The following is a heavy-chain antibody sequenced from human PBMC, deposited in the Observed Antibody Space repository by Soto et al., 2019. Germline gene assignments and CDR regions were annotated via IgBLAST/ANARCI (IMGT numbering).Heavy chain of an antibody. D-gene: IGHD6-19*01. Sequence: SQTLSLTCAISGDSVSSNSSAWNWIRQSPSRGLEWLGRTYYRSKWHNDFAVSVKSRITIKPDTSKNQFSLQLNSATPEDTAVYYCAGQHQWLDSWGQGSLVTVSS. CDR3: AGQHQWLDS. V-gene: IGHV6-1*01. CDR2: TYYRSKWHN. J-gene: IGHJ5*01. CDR1: GDSVSSNSSA.